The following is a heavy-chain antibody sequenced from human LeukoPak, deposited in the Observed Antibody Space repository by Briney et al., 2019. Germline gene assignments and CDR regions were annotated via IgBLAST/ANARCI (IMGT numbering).Heavy chain of an antibody. CDR1: GFTVSSNY. CDR3: AKDPIAAAGTRSAFDI. D-gene: IGHD6-13*01. V-gene: IGHV3-66*01. Sequence: PGGSLRLSCAASGFTVSSNYMSWVRQAPGKGLEWVSVIYSGGSTYYADSVKGRFTISRDNSKNTLYLQMNSLRAEDTAVYYCAKDPIAAAGTRSAFDIWGQGTMVTVSS. J-gene: IGHJ3*02. CDR2: IYSGGST.